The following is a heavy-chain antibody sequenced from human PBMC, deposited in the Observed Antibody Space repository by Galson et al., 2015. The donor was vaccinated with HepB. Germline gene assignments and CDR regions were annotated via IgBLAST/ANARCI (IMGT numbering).Heavy chain of an antibody. V-gene: IGHV3-74*01. J-gene: IGHJ4*02. D-gene: IGHD1-26*01. CDR1: GFTFSTYW. CDR3: AKALPGVGAFDY. CDR2: INSDGSST. Sequence: SLRLSCAASGFTFSTYWMHWVRQVPGKGLVWVSRINSDGSSTSYANSVKGRFTISGDNAKNTLYLQMNSLRAEDTAVYYCAKALPGVGAFDYWGREPWSPSPQ.